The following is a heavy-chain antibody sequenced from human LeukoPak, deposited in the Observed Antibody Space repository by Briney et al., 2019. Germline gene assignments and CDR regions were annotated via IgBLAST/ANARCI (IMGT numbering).Heavy chain of an antibody. CDR1: GGSISSGSYY. V-gene: IGHV4-61*02. J-gene: IGHJ3*02. D-gene: IGHD2-15*01. Sequence: SQTLSLTCTVSGGSISSGSYYWSWIRQPAGKGLEWIGRIYTSGITNYNPSLKSRVTISVDTSKNQFSLKLSSVTAADTAVYYCARDGRKKLGYCSGGSCPTRFAFDIWGQGTMVTVSS. CDR3: ARDGRKKLGYCSGGSCPTRFAFDI. CDR2: IYTSGIT.